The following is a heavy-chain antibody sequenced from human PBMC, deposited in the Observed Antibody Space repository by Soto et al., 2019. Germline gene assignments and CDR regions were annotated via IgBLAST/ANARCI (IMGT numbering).Heavy chain of an antibody. V-gene: IGHV1-69*01. CDR1: GGTFSSYT. D-gene: IGHD3-22*01. J-gene: IGHJ3*02. CDR2: IIPIFGTA. Sequence: QVQLVQSGAEVKKPGSSVKVSCKASGGTFSSYTISWVRQAPGQGLEWMGGIIPIFGTANYAQKFQGRVTITADEATSTAYMELSRLRSEDTAVYYCARDASRGGYFSAFDIWGQGTMVTVSS. CDR3: ARDASRGGYFSAFDI.